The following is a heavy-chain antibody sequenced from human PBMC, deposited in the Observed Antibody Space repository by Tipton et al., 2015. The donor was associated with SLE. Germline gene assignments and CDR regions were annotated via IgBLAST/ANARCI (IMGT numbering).Heavy chain of an antibody. CDR2: ISNSETT. D-gene: IGHD2-15*01. J-gene: IGHJ4*02. Sequence: TLSLTCTVSGGSISSHYWSWIRQAPGKGLEWIGYISNSETTNYNPSLKSRVTISVDTSKNQFSLKLRSVTAADTAVYYCAGAWQRYCSGGTCYVLDYWGQGTLVTVSS. CDR1: GGSISSHY. V-gene: IGHV4-59*11. CDR3: AGAWQRYCSGGTCYVLDY.